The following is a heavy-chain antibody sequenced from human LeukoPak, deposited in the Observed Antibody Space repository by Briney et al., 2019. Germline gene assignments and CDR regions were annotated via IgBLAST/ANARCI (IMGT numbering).Heavy chain of an antibody. J-gene: IGHJ4*02. CDR1: GYTFTGYY. CDR3: ARGIYSSLTYFDY. D-gene: IGHD6-6*01. V-gene: IGHV1-2*02. CDR2: INPNSGGT. Sequence: ASVTVSCKASGYTFTGYYMHWVRQAPGQGLEWMGWINPNSGGTNYAQKFQGTVTMTRDTSISTAYMELSRLRSDDTAVYYCARGIYSSLTYFDYWGQGTLVTVSS.